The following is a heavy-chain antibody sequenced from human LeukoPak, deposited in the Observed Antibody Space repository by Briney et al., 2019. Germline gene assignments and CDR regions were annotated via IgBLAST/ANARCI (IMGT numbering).Heavy chain of an antibody. CDR3: ARMRWNDQGVEWFDP. J-gene: IGHJ5*02. V-gene: IGHV1-2*02. D-gene: IGHD1-1*01. CDR1: GYIFTDYH. Sequence: ASVKVSCKASGYIFTDYHMHWVRQAPGQGLEWMGWINPNSGGTIYAQKFQGRVTMTRDTSISTAYMELSRLRSDDTAVYYCARMRWNDQGVEWFDPWGQGTLVTVSS. CDR2: INPNSGGT.